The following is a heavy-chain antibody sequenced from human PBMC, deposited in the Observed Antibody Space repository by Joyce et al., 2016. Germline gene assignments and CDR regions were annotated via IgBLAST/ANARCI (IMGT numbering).Heavy chain of an antibody. CDR2: TYTDGFT. CDR1: GFTVDSNY. CDR3: ARGMSAVLPWYFIY. Sequence: EVQLVESGGGLIQPGGSLRLSCAASGFTVDSNYMSWVRQAPGKGLELVSVTYTDGFTYYADAVKGRFTISRDNSKNTLYLHMNSLGADDTAMYYCARGMSAVLPWYFIYWGQGNLVTVSS. J-gene: IGHJ4*02. V-gene: IGHV3-53*01. D-gene: IGHD2-15*01.